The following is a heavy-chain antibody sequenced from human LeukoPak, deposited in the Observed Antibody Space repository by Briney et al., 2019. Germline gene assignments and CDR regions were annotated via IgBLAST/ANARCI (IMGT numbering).Heavy chain of an antibody. V-gene: IGHV1-2*06. CDR3: ARQYGDLQRCAFDI. CDR2: INPNSGGT. J-gene: IGHJ3*02. CDR1: GYTFTVYY. Sequence: ASVKVSCKASGYTFTVYYMHWVRQAPGQGLEWKGRINPNSGGTKYAQKFQGRVTMTRDTSISTAYMELSRLRSDDTAVYYCARQYGDLQRCAFDIWGQGTMVTVSS. D-gene: IGHD4-17*01.